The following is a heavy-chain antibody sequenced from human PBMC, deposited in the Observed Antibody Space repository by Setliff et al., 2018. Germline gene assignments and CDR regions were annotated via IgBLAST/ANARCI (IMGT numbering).Heavy chain of an antibody. D-gene: IGHD3-10*01. CDR2: IYWDDDK. CDR1: GDSIYNHFWS. CDR3: ARVQPGHVIWAY. V-gene: IGHV2-5*08. J-gene: IGHJ4*02. Sequence: TLSLTCTVSGDSIYNHFWSWVRQPPGKALEWLALIYWDDDKRYSPSLKNRLTITKDTSKNQVVLTMTNVDPVDTATYYCARVQPGHVIWAYWGQGTLVTVSS.